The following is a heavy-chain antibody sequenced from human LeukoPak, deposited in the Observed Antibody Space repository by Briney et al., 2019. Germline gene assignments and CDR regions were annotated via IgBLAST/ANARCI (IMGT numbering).Heavy chain of an antibody. CDR1: GFTFSNYA. CDR3: AKYVNEYYYYYMDV. J-gene: IGHJ6*03. CDR2: ISGSGRVT. V-gene: IGHV3-23*01. D-gene: IGHD3-16*01. Sequence: GGSLRLSCAASGFTFSNYATTWVRQAPGKGLEWVSTISGSGRVTYHTDSVEGRFTISRDNSKNTLYLQMSSLRAEDTAVYHCAKYVNEYYYYYMDVWGRGTTVTVSS.